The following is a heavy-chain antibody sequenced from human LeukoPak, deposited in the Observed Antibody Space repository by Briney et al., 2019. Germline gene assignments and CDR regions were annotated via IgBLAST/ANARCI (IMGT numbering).Heavy chain of an antibody. Sequence: GGSLRLSCAASGFTFSSYSMNWVRQAPGKGLEWVSSISSSSSYIYFADSVKGRFTISRDNSKNTLYLQMNSLRAEDTAVYYCAKRRGLELLYYYYMDVWGKGTTVTVSS. CDR2: ISSSSSYI. V-gene: IGHV3-21*04. J-gene: IGHJ6*03. D-gene: IGHD1-7*01. CDR3: AKRRGLELLYYYYMDV. CDR1: GFTFSSYS.